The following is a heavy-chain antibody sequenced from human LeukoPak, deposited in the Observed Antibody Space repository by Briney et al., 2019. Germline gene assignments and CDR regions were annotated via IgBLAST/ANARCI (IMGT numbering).Heavy chain of an antibody. D-gene: IGHD3-9*01. J-gene: IGHJ4*02. V-gene: IGHV1-24*01. CDR3: ATGGPWDLLKY. CDR1: GDTLTELS. CDR2: FDPEHGEM. Sequence: ASVKVSCKVSGDTLTELSTHWVRQAPGKGLEWMGGFDPEHGEMIYAQKLQGRVTMTEDRSTDTAYMELSSLRSEDTAVYYCATGGPWDLLKYWGQGALVTVSS.